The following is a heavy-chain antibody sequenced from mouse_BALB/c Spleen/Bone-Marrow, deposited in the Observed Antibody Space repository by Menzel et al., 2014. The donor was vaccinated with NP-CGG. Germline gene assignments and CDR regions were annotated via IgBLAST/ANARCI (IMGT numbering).Heavy chain of an antibody. CDR3: ARGLIQTATYHYAMDY. CDR1: GFNIKDTY. Sequence: VQLKQSGAELVKPGASVKLSCTASGFNIKDTYMHWVKQSPEQGLEWIGRIDPANGNTKYDPKFQGKATITADTSSNADYLQFRSMTCEDTDVDYCARGLIQTATYHYAMDYWGQGTSLTVSS. J-gene: IGHJ4*01. V-gene: IGHV14-3*02. D-gene: IGHD2-3*01. CDR2: IDPANGNT.